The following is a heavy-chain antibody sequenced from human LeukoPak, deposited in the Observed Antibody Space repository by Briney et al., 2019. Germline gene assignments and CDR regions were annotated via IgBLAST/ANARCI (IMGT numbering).Heavy chain of an antibody. J-gene: IGHJ4*02. CDR2: INPSGGST. Sequence: ASVNVSCKASGYTFTSYYMHWVRQAPGQGLEWMGIINPSGGSTTYAQKFPGRVTITRDTSTSTVYMELRSLISEDTAVYYCARDRDSSGYNPTYYFDYWGQGTLVTVSS. D-gene: IGHD3-22*01. CDR3: ARDRDSSGYNPTYYFDY. V-gene: IGHV1-46*01. CDR1: GYTFTSYY.